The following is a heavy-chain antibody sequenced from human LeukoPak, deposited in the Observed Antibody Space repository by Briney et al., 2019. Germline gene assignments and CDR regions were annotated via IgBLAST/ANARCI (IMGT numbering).Heavy chain of an antibody. CDR3: ARLISGSAVAGTNAHDY. CDR1: VGTFSSYA. Sequence: SVKVSCKASVGTFSSYAISWVRQAPGQGLEWMGGIIPIFGTANYAQKFQGRVTITADESTSTAYMELSSLRSEDTAVYYCARLISGSAVAGTNAHDYWGQGTLVTVSS. J-gene: IGHJ4*02. V-gene: IGHV1-69*13. D-gene: IGHD6-19*01. CDR2: IIPIFGTA.